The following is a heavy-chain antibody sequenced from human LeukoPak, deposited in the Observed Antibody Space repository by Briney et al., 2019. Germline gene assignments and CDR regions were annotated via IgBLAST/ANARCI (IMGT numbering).Heavy chain of an antibody. CDR1: GFLFRGYG. Sequence: PGGSLRLPCVASGFLFRGYGMSWFRQVPGKGLEWVSGINWNSDRTGYADSVKGRFTISRDNAKNSLYLQMNSLRADDTAFYYCARAYDSTGYRGKFAFDIWGQGTMVTVSS. CDR2: INWNSDRT. D-gene: IGHD3-22*01. J-gene: IGHJ3*02. V-gene: IGHV3-20*04. CDR3: ARAYDSTGYRGKFAFDI.